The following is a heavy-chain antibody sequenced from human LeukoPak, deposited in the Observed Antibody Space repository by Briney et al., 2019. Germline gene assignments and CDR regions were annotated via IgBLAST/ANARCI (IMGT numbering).Heavy chain of an antibody. CDR3: ARDEVRYCSSTSCPNFDY. CDR2: ISYDGSSK. V-gene: IGHV3-30-3*01. J-gene: IGHJ4*02. D-gene: IGHD2-2*01. CDR1: GFTFSSYA. Sequence: GGSLRLSCAASGFTFSSYAMHWVRQAPGKGLEWVAVISYDGSSKYYADSVKGRFTISRDNSKNTLYLQMNSLRAEDTAVYYCARDEVRYCSSTSCPNFDYWGQGTLVTVSS.